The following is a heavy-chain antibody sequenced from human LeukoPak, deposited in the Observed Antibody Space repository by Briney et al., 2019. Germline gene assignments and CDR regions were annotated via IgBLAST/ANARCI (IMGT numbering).Heavy chain of an antibody. D-gene: IGHD3-10*01. CDR1: GGSFSGYY. Sequence: NPSETLSLTCAVYGGSFSGYYWSWIRQPPGKGLEWIGEINHSGSTNYNPSLKSRVTISVDTSKNQFSLKLSSVTAADTAVYYCARGPRDWEPSGSGTYYNYWGQGTLVTVSS. V-gene: IGHV4-34*01. CDR3: ARGPRDWEPSGSGTYYNY. CDR2: INHSGST. J-gene: IGHJ4*02.